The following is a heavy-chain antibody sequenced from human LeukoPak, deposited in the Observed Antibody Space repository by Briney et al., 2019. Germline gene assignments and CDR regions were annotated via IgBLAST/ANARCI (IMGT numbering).Heavy chain of an antibody. V-gene: IGHV3-48*01. CDR2: ISSSSSTI. J-gene: IGHJ3*02. D-gene: IGHD1-26*01. CDR1: GFTFSSYS. CDR3: AKVRVGPTTRDAFDI. Sequence: HPGGSLRLSCAASGFTFSSYSMNWVRQAPGKGLEWVSYISSSSSTIYYADSVKGRFTISRDISKNTLYLQMNSLRAEDTAVYYCAKVRVGPTTRDAFDIWGQGTMVTVSS.